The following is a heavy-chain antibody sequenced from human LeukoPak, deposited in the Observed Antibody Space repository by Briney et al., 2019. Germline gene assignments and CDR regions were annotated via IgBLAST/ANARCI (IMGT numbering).Heavy chain of an antibody. J-gene: IGHJ6*04. D-gene: IGHD3-10*02. CDR3: AELGITMIGGA. Sequence: GGSLRLSCAASRFTFSNYWMSWVRQAPGKGLEWVANIRRDGSEKHYVDSVMGRFTISRDNAKNSLYLQMNSLRAEDTAVYYCAELGITMIGGAWGKGTTVTISS. V-gene: IGHV3-7*01. CDR1: RFTFSNYW. CDR2: IRRDGSEK.